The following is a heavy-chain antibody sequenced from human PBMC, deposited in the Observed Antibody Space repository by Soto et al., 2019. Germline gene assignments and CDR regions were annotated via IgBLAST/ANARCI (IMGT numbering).Heavy chain of an antibody. CDR2: IYPGDSDT. V-gene: IGHV5-51*01. CDR1: GYSFTSYW. Sequence: GESLKISCKGSGYSFTSYWIGWVRQMPGKGLEGMVIIYPGDSDTRYSPSFQGQVTISADKSISTAYQPWSSLKASDTAMYYCARLPVVPAALGANWFDPWGQGTLVTVSS. D-gene: IGHD2-2*01. J-gene: IGHJ5*02. CDR3: ARLPVVPAALGANWFDP.